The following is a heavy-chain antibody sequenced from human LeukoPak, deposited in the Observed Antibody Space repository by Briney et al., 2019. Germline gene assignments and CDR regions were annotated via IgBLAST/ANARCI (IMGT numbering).Heavy chain of an antibody. V-gene: IGHV3-23*01. D-gene: IGHD3-10*01. CDR2: ISGGGGST. J-gene: IGHJ4*02. Sequence: RGSLRLSCAASGFTFSSYAMTWVRLAPGKGLEWASGISGGGGSTYYADSVKGRFTISRDNAKNTLYLQMNRLTVEDTAVYYCGRGMRDYYGLDYWGQGILVTVSS. CDR3: GRGMRDYYGLDY. CDR1: GFTFSSYA.